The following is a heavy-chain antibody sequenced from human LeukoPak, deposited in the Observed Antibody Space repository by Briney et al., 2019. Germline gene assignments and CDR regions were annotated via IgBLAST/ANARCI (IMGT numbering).Heavy chain of an antibody. CDR1: GYTLTELS. CDR3: ARDQSSHYDGVGHYYGMDV. CDR2: IIPILGIA. D-gene: IGHD4-17*01. V-gene: IGHV1-69*04. Sequence: GASVKVSCKVSGYTLTELSMHWVRQAPGKGLEWMGRIIPILGIANYAQKFQGRVTITADKSTSTAYMELSSLRSEDTAVYYCARDQSSHYDGVGHYYGMDVWGQGTTVTVSS. J-gene: IGHJ6*02.